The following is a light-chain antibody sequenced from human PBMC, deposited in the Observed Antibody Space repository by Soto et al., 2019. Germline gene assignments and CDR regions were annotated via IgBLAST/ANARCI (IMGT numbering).Light chain of an antibody. Sequence: IVMTQTPLSLSVTPGQPASISCQSRQILLQSDGNTYLYWYSXKQGQPPQLXIYEVSNRFSGVPDRFSGSGSGTDLTMKISRVEAEDVGVDYCMQSIQLPLTFGQGTKVDIK. V-gene: IGKV2D-29*01. J-gene: IGKJ1*01. CDR3: MQSIQLPLT. CDR1: QILLQSDGNTY. CDR2: EVS.